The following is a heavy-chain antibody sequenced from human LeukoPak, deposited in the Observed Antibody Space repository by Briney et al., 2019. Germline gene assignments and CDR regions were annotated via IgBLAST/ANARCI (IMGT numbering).Heavy chain of an antibody. Sequence: LPGGSLRLSCSASGFTFSTYSMNWVRQAPGKGLEWVSYISSSSSTIHYADSVKGRFTISRDNAKNSLYLQMNSLRAEDMALYYCAKCPSSSWYYFDYWGQGTLVTVSS. CDR3: AKCPSSSWYYFDY. V-gene: IGHV3-48*04. D-gene: IGHD6-13*01. CDR1: GFTFSTYS. J-gene: IGHJ4*02. CDR2: ISSSSSTI.